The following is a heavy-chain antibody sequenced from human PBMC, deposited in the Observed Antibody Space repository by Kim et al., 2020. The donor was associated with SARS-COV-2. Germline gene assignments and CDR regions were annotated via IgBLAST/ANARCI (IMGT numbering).Heavy chain of an antibody. J-gene: IGHJ6*02. V-gene: IGHV3-21*01. CDR2: ISSSSSYI. CDR3: ARDPLRRKYYDFWSGYYPPMGGMDV. D-gene: IGHD3-3*01. Sequence: GGSLRLSCAASGFTFSSYSMNWVRQAPGKGLEWVSSISSSSSYIYYADSVKGRFTISRDNAKNSLYLQMNSLRAEDTAVYYCARDPLRRKYYDFWSGYYPPMGGMDVWGQGTTVTVSS. CDR1: GFTFSSYS.